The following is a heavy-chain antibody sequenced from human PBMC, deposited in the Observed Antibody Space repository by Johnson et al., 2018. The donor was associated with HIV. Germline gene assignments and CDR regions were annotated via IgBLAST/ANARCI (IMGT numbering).Heavy chain of an antibody. Sequence: VQLVESGGGVVQPGRSLRLSCAASGFTFSIYWMSWVRQAPGKGLEWVANIKQDGSEKDDVESVKGRLTISRANAKNSLYLQMNNLKAEDTAVYYCAKDERYYDSSGGDVFDIWGQGTMVTVSS. CDR2: IKQDGSEK. J-gene: IGHJ3*02. CDR1: GFTFSIYW. D-gene: IGHD3-22*01. V-gene: IGHV3-7*01. CDR3: AKDERYYDSSGGDVFDI.